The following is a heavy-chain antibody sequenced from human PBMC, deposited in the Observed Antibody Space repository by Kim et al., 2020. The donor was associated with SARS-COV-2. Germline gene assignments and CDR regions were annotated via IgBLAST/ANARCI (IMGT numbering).Heavy chain of an antibody. CDR1: GGTFSSYA. CDR2: IIPIFGTA. Sequence: SVKVSCKASGGTFSSYAISWVRQAPGQGLEWMGGIIPIFGTANYAQKFQGRVTITADESRSTAYMELSSLRSEEKAVYYWARGQSYDYVWGSYRYTPGYYCYGIDVCGQGATLTVSS. CDR3: ARGQSYDYVWGSYRYTPGYYCYGIDV. V-gene: IGHV1-69*13. J-gene: IGHJ6*02. D-gene: IGHD3-16*02.